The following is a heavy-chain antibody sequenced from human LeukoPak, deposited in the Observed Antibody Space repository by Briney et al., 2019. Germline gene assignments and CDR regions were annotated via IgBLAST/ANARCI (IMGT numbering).Heavy chain of an antibody. D-gene: IGHD3-3*01. Sequence: GASVKVSCKASGYTFTGYYMHWVRQAPGQGLEWMGWINPNSGGTNYAQKFQGRVTMTRDTSISTAYMELSRLRSDDTAVYYCARVGITIFGVVTTVDYWGQGTLVTVSS. CDR1: GYTFTGYY. J-gene: IGHJ4*02. CDR3: ARVGITIFGVVTTVDY. V-gene: IGHV1-2*02. CDR2: INPNSGGT.